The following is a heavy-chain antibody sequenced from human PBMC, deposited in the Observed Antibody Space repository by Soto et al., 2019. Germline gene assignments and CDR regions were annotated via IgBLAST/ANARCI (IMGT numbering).Heavy chain of an antibody. Sequence: QVQLQESGPGLVTPSETLSLTCTVSGGSISSYYWSWIRPPPGNGLEWMGYIYYSGSTNYNPSLKSRVTISVDTSKNQYSLKLSSVTAADTAVYYCARYQGYMAVWGKGTPVTVSS. CDR3: ARYQGYMAV. CDR2: IYYSGST. D-gene: IGHD2-2*01. CDR1: GGSISSYY. J-gene: IGHJ6*03. V-gene: IGHV4-59*08.